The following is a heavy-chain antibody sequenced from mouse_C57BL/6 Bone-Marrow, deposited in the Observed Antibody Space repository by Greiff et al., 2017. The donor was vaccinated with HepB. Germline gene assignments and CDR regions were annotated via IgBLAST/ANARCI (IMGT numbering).Heavy chain of an antibody. CDR3: ARIPPYDYDRGYYAMDY. CDR2: IYPRSGNT. CDR1: GYTFTSYG. D-gene: IGHD2-4*01. V-gene: IGHV1-81*01. J-gene: IGHJ4*01. Sequence: QVQLKESGAELARPGASVKLSCKASGYTFTSYGISWVKQRTGQGLEWIGEIYPRSGNTYYNEKFKGKATLTADKSSSTAYMELRSLTSEDSAVYFCARIPPYDYDRGYYAMDYWGQGTAVTVSS.